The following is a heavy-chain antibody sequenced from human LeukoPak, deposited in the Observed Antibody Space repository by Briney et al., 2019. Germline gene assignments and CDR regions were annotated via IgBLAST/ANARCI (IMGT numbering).Heavy chain of an antibody. D-gene: IGHD3-16*02. CDR2: ISSSGSTI. V-gene: IGHV3-48*03. CDR1: GFTFSSYA. CDR3: AREEGDYVWGSYRDFDY. Sequence: GGSLRLSCAASGFTFSSYAMSWVRQAPGKGLEWVSYISSSGSTIYYADSVKGRFTISRDNAKNSLYLQMNSLRAEDTAVYYCAREEGDYVWGSYRDFDYWGQGTLVTVSS. J-gene: IGHJ4*02.